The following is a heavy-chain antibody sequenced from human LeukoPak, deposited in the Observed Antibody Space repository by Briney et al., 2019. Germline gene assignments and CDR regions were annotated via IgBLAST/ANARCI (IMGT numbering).Heavy chain of an antibody. CDR2: ISGSGGST. J-gene: IGHJ4*02. Sequence: GGSLRLSCAASGFTFSSYAMSWVRQAPGKGLEWVSAISGSGGSTYYADSVKGRFTISRDNSKNTLYLQMNSLRAEDTAVYYCAKDGDSSGWLGPFDYWGQGTLVTVSS. CDR3: AKDGDSSGWLGPFDY. D-gene: IGHD6-19*01. CDR1: GFTFSSYA. V-gene: IGHV3-23*01.